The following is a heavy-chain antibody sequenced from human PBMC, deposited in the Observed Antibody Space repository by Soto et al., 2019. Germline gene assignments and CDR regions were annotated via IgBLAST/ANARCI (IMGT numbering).Heavy chain of an antibody. CDR1: GGSVRGGSHY. CDR3: AGTPFDRLRRFDP. D-gene: IGHD5-12*01. J-gene: IGHJ5*02. Sequence: QVQLQESGPGLVKPSETLSLTCTVSGGSVRGGSHYWSWIRQPPGKGLEWIGYIYYSGNTNYNPYLKSPVTISVDTSKNQFSLKLSSVTAADAAVYYCAGTPFDRLRRFDPWGQGTLVTVSS. V-gene: IGHV4-61*01. CDR2: IYYSGNT.